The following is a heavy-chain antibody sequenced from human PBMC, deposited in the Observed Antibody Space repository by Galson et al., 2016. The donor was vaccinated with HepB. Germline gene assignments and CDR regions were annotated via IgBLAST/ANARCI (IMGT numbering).Heavy chain of an antibody. Sequence: ETLSLTCAISGYSISSSNWWSWVRQPPGKGLEWIGEIFHTGRTNYNPSLKSRVTMSIDKSNNHFSLKLSSMTAADTDVYYCVRDVGTDAFDIWGQGTMVTVSS. J-gene: IGHJ3*02. D-gene: IGHD1-1*01. CDR3: VRDVGTDAFDI. CDR1: GYSISSSNW. CDR2: IFHTGRT. V-gene: IGHV4-4*02.